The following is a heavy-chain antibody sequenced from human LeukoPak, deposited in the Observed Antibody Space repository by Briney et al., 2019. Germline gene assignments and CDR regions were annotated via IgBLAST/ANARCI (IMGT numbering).Heavy chain of an antibody. CDR2: ITSSADGT. D-gene: IGHD2-2*01. CDR3: EGGASYAIDAFDI. CDR1: GFTFRYHA. Sequence: GGSLRPSCAASGFTFRYHAMSWVRQAPGKGLEWLSTITSSADGTYYADSVKGRFTISRDNSKNTLYLQMNSLRAEDTAVYYCEGGASYAIDAFDIWGQGTMVTVSS. V-gene: IGHV3-23*01. J-gene: IGHJ3*02.